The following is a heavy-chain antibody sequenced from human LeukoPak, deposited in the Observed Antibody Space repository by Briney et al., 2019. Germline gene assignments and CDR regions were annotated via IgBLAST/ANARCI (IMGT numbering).Heavy chain of an antibody. CDR2: ISWNGGSI. J-gene: IGHJ4*02. Sequence: GGSLRLSCAASGFTFDDYAMHWVRQAPGKGLEWVSSISWNGGSIGYVDSVEGRFTISRDNAKKSLYLQMHSLRPEDTALYYCAKDTLTGVAVTGHSLDYWGQGALVTVSS. CDR1: GFTFDDYA. CDR3: AKDTLTGVAVTGHSLDY. D-gene: IGHD6-19*01. V-gene: IGHV3-9*01.